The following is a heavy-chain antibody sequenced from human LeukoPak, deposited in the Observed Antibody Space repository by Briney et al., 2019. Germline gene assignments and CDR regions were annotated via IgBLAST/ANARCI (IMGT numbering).Heavy chain of an antibody. CDR3: ASTDITMIVN. J-gene: IGHJ4*02. D-gene: IGHD3-22*01. CDR1: GGSISSSSYY. Sequence: PSETLSLTCTVSGGSISSSSYYWGWIRQPPGKGLEWIGSIYYSGSTYYNPSLKSRVTISVDTSKNQFSLKLSSVTAADTAVYYCASTDITMIVNWGQGTLVTVSS. CDR2: IYYSGST. V-gene: IGHV4-39*01.